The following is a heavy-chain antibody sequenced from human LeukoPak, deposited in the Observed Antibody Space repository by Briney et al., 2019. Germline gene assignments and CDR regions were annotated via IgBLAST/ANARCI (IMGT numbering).Heavy chain of an antibody. V-gene: IGHV1-46*01. CDR1: GYTFSSYY. Sequence: GASVKVSCKASGYTFSSYYMHWVRQAPGQGLEWMGIINPSGGSTSYARKFQGRVTMTRDTSTSTVYMELSSLRSEDTAVYYCARDRSVDTALDYWGQGTLVTVSS. D-gene: IGHD5-18*01. CDR3: ARDRSVDTALDY. CDR2: INPSGGST. J-gene: IGHJ4*02.